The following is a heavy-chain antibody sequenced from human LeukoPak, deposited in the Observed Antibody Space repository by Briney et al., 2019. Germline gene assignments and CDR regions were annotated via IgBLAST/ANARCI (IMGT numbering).Heavy chain of an antibody. CDR2: ISSSGSTI. CDR1: GFTFSSYN. CDR3: ATTAGRWLLLGDDY. J-gene: IGHJ4*02. D-gene: IGHD5-12*01. Sequence: GGSLRLSCAASGFTFSSYNMNWVRQAPGKGLEWVSDISSSGSTIYYADSVKGRFTISRDNAKNSLYLQMNSLRAEDTAVYYCATTAGRWLLLGDDYWGQGTLVTVSS. V-gene: IGHV3-48*04.